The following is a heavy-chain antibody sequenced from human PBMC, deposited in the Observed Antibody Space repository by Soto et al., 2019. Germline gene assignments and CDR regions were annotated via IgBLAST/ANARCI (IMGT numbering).Heavy chain of an antibody. CDR3: AKGSQLSMIVPLRPYNWFDP. Sequence: GESLKISCAASGFTFSSYAMSWVRQAPGKGLEWVSAISGSGGSTYYADSVKGRFTISRDNSKNTLYLQMNSLRAEDTAVYYCAKGSQLSMIVPLRPYNWFDPWGQGTLVTVSS. V-gene: IGHV3-23*01. CDR2: ISGSGGST. D-gene: IGHD3-22*01. CDR1: GFTFSSYA. J-gene: IGHJ5*02.